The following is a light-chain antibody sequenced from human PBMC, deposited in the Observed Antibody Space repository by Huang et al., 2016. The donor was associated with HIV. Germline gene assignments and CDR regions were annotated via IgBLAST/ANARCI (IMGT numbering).Light chain of an antibody. J-gene: IGKJ4*01. V-gene: IGKV3-20*01. CDR3: QQSGSSVT. CDR2: ATY. Sequence: EIVLTQSPGTLSLSPGEGATLSCRASQYVSSDFLVWYQHNPGQAPRLLIYATYTRAAGVPDRFSGSGSGTDFTLTISRLEPEDFAVYYCQQSGSSVTFGGGTKVEIK. CDR1: QYVSSDF.